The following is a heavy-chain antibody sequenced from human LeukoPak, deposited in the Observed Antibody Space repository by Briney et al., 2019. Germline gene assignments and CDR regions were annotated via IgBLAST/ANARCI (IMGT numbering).Heavy chain of an antibody. CDR1: GFTFSSYA. D-gene: IGHD2-2*01. Sequence: GGSLRLSCAASGFTFSSYAMHWVRQAPGKGLEWVAVISYDGSNKYYADSVKGRFTISRDISKNTLYLQMNSLRAEDTAVYYCAREGGVGDIVVVPAAFDIWGQGTMVTVSS. J-gene: IGHJ3*02. CDR2: ISYDGSNK. CDR3: AREGGVGDIVVVPAAFDI. V-gene: IGHV3-30*14.